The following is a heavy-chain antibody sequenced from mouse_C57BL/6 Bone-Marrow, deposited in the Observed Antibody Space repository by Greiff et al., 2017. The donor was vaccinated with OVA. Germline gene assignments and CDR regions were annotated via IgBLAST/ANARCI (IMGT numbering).Heavy chain of an antibody. CDR3: ARFYGSSPYWYFDV. Sequence: EVQRVESGPVLVKPGASVKMSCKASGYTFTDYYMNWVKQSHGKSLEWIGVINPYNGGTSYNQKFKGKATLTVDKSSSTAYMELNSLTSEDSAVYYCARFYGSSPYWYFDVWGTGTTVTVSS. CDR1: GYTFTDYY. V-gene: IGHV1-19*01. D-gene: IGHD1-1*01. CDR2: INPYNGGT. J-gene: IGHJ1*03.